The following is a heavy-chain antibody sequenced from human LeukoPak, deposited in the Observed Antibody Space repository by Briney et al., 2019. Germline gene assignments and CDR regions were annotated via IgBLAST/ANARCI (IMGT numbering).Heavy chain of an antibody. CDR3: AKDGYDYYYYMDV. V-gene: IGHV3-23*01. Sequence: PGGSLRLSCAASGFTFSSYAMSWVRQAPGKGLEWVSIISGSGGSKYYADSVEGRFTIFRDNSKNKLYLQKKRPKDEDTALKYFAKDGYDYYYYMDVWGKGTTVTVSS. CDR1: GFTFSSYA. J-gene: IGHJ6*03. CDR2: ISGSGGSK.